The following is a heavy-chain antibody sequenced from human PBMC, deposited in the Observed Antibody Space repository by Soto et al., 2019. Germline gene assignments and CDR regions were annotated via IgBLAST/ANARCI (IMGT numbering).Heavy chain of an antibody. V-gene: IGHV1-18*01. CDR3: ARDQRKLLWFGGAYFDY. CDR1: GYTFTSYG. Sequence: ASVKVSCKASGYTFTSYGISWVRQAPGQGLEWMGWISAYNGNTNYAQKLQGRVTMTTDTSTSTAYMELRSLRSDDTAVYYCARDQRKLLWFGGAYFDYWGQGTLVTVSS. D-gene: IGHD3-10*01. CDR2: ISAYNGNT. J-gene: IGHJ4*02.